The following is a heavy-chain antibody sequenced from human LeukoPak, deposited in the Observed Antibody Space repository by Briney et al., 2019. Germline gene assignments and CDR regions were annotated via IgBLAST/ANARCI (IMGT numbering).Heavy chain of an antibody. CDR3: ARSRFLEWSDY. CDR2: IYYSGST. J-gene: IGHJ4*02. D-gene: IGHD3-3*01. V-gene: IGHV4-39*07. Sequence: PSETLSLTCTVSGGSISISSYYWGWIRRPPGKGLEWIGSIYYSGSTYYNPSLKSRVTISVDTSKNQFSLKLSSVTAADTAVYYCARSRFLEWSDYWGQGTLVTVSS. CDR1: GGSISISSYY.